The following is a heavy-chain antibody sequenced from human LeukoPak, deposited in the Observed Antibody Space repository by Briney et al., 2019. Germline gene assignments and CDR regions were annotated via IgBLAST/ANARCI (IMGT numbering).Heavy chain of an antibody. CDR1: GCTFSSYC. CDR3: STGPRSLPY. V-gene: IGHV3-21*04. Sequence: GGSLRLSCAASGCTFSSYCMKWVRRAPGKGGQWVSSISSSSSYIYYADSVQGRFTISRDNAKNSLYLQMNSLRPEDTALYYCSTGPRSLPYWGRGTLVTVSS. CDR2: ISSSSSYI. J-gene: IGHJ4*01. D-gene: IGHD4-23*01.